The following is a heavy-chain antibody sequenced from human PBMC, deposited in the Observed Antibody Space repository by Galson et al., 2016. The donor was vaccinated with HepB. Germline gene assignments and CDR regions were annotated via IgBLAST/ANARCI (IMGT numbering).Heavy chain of an antibody. V-gene: IGHV1-3*01. CDR2: INPDNGHT. CDR3: AREEGVRVVCDDAIDI. J-gene: IGHJ3*02. CDR1: GHTFTSYV. Sequence: SVKVSCKASGHTFTSYVMHWVRQAPGQRLEWMGWINPDNGHTRYSQKFQGRVTFTGDASASTAYLELSSLRSEDTAVYFCAREEGVRVVCDDAIDIWGQGTMVTVSS. D-gene: IGHD3-22*01.